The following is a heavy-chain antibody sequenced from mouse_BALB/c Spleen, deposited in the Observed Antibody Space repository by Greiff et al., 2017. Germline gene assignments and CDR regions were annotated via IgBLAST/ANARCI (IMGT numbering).Heavy chain of an antibody. V-gene: IGHV2-9-2*01. D-gene: IGHD2-3*01. CDR2: IWTGGGT. CDR3: VRDDGYGHFDY. CDR1: GFSLTSYD. J-gene: IGHJ2*01. Sequence: QVQLKESGPGLVAPSQSLSITCTVSGFSLTSYDISWIRQPPGKGLEWLGVIWTGGGTNYNSAFMSRLSISKDNSKSQVFLKMNSLQTDDTAIYYCVRDDGYGHFDYWGQGTTLTVSS.